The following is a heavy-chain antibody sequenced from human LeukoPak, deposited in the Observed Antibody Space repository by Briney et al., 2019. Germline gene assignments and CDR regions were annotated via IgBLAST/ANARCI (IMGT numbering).Heavy chain of an antibody. Sequence: SESLSLTCTVPGGSISSSYCSSIRQPPGKGLEWIWYIYCSESTNYNPSLKSRVTRSVNTCKNLFSLKLSSVTAADTAVYYCASGSYSNGFDYWGQGTLVTVSS. CDR3: ASGSYSNGFDY. CDR2: IYCSEST. D-gene: IGHD4-11*01. V-gene: IGHV4-59*01. CDR1: GGSISSSY. J-gene: IGHJ4*02.